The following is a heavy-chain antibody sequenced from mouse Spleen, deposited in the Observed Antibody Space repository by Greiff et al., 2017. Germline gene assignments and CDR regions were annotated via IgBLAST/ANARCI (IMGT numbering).Heavy chain of an antibody. V-gene: IGHV1-59*01. CDR3: ARYDYGNYGFDY. Sequence: QVQLQQSGAELVRPGTSVKLSCKASGYTFTSYWMHWVKQRPGQGLEWIGVIDPSDSYTNYNQKFKGKATLTVDTSSSTAYMQLSSLTSEDSAVYYCARYDYGNYGFDYWGQGTTLTVSS. D-gene: IGHD2-1*01. CDR2: IDPSDSYT. CDR1: GYTFTSYW. J-gene: IGHJ2*01.